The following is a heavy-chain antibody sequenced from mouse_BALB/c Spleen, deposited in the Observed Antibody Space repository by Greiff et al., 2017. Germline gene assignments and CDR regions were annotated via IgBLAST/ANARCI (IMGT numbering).Heavy chain of an antibody. V-gene: IGHV1-69*02. Sequence: QVQLQQSGAELVKPGASVKLSCKASGYTFTSYWMHWVKQRPGQGLEWIGEIDPSDSYTNYNQKFKGKATLTVDKSSSTAYMQLSSLTSEDSAVYYCARGTATFDYWGQGTTLTVSS. J-gene: IGHJ2*01. CDR1: GYTFTSYW. CDR2: IDPSDSYT. CDR3: ARGTATFDY. D-gene: IGHD1-2*01.